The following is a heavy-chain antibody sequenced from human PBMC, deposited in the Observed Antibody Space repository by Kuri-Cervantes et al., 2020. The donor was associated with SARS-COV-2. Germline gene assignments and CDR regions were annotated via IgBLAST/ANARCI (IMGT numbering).Heavy chain of an antibody. Sequence: GESLKISCAASGFTFSSYAMHWVRQAPGKGLEWVAVISYDGSNKYYADSVKGRFTISRDNSKNTLYLQMNSLRAEDAAVYYCAGDWGDSGSYYGWFDPWGQGTLVTVSS. CDR2: ISYDGSNK. J-gene: IGHJ5*02. V-gene: IGHV3-30-3*01. CDR1: GFTFSSYA. CDR3: AGDWGDSGSYYGWFDP. D-gene: IGHD1-26*01.